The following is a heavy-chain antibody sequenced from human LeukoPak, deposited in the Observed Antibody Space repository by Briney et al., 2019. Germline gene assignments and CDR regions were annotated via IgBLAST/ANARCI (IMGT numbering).Heavy chain of an antibody. CDR2: IYYSGST. D-gene: IGHD4-23*01. V-gene: IGHV4-39*01. J-gene: IGHJ4*02. CDR1: GGSISSSPYY. Sequence: SETLSLTCTVSGGSISSSPYYWGWIRQPPGKDLEWIGSIYYSGSTYYNPSLKSRVTISVDTSKNQFSLKLSSVTAADTAVYYCTRRSNSQPPNYWGQGILVTVSS. CDR3: TRRSNSQPPNY.